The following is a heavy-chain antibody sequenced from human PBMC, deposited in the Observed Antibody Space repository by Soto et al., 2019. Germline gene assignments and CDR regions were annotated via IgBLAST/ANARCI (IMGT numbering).Heavy chain of an antibody. CDR2: INAGNGNT. CDR3: ARLHTPYGGNPTIDY. D-gene: IGHD4-17*01. CDR1: GYTFTSYA. Sequence: ASVKVSCKASGYTFTSYAMHWVRQAPGQRLEWMGWINAGNGNTKYSQKFQGRVTITRDTSASTAYMELSSLRSEDTAVYYCARLHTPYGGNPTIDYWGQGTLVTVSS. V-gene: IGHV1-3*01. J-gene: IGHJ4*02.